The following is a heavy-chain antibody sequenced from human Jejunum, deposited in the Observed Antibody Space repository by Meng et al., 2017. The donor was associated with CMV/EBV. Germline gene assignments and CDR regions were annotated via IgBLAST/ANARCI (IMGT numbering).Heavy chain of an antibody. CDR1: VYSLTELS. D-gene: IGHD3-10*01. CDR2: FDPEDGEI. V-gene: IGHV1-24*01. Sequence: SVYSLTELSMQWVRQAPGKGLEWMGGFDPEDGEIIYAREFQDRVTMTEDTSTDTAYMELRSLRSDDTAVFYCAAMVRGVVIPSFDYWGQGTLVTVSS. CDR3: AAMVRGVVIPSFDY. J-gene: IGHJ4*02.